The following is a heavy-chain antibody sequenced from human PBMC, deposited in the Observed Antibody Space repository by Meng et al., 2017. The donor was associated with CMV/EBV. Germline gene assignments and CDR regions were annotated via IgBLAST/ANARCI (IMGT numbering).Heavy chain of an antibody. Sequence: SETLSLTCTVSGGSISSSSYYWGWIRQPPGKGLEWIGSIYYSGSTYYNPSPKSRVTISVDTSKNQFSLKLSSVTAADTAVYYCARPQETLKYSSSSVWFDPWGQGTLVTVSS. CDR2: IYYSGST. CDR1: GGSISSSSYY. J-gene: IGHJ5*02. D-gene: IGHD6-6*01. CDR3: ARPQETLKYSSSSVWFDP. V-gene: IGHV4-39*01.